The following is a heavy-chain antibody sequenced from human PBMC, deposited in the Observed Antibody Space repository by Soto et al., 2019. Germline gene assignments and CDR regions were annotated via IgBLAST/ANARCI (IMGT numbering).Heavy chain of an antibody. J-gene: IGHJ5*02. D-gene: IGHD6-13*01. CDR1: GYTFTSYG. V-gene: IGHV1-2*04. CDR2: INPNSGGT. CDR3: ARALPSIAAAGPFDP. Sequence: ASVKVSCKASGYTFTSYGISWVRQAPGQGLEWMGWINPNSGGTNYAQKFQGWVTMTRDTSISTAYMELSRLRSDDTAVYYCARALPSIAAAGPFDPWGQGTLVTVSS.